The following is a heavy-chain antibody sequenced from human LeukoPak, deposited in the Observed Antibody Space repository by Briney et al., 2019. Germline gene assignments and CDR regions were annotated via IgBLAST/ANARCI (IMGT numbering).Heavy chain of an antibody. CDR2: IYSGGST. D-gene: IGHD2-2*01. J-gene: IGHJ3*02. V-gene: IGHV3-53*01. CDR1: GFTVSSNY. CDR3: AKIVPAAIFSAFDI. Sequence: PGGSLRLSCAASGFTVSSNYMSWVRQAPGKGLEWVSVIYSGGSTYYADSVKGRFTISRDNSKNTLYLQMNSLRAEDTAVYYCAKIVPAAIFSAFDIWGQGTMVTVSS.